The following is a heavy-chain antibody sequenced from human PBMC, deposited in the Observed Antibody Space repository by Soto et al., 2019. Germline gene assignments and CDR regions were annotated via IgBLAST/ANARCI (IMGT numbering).Heavy chain of an antibody. CDR3: ARRSSGWYFDY. CDR1: GFSFSSYA. CDR2: ISGSSDST. J-gene: IGHJ4*02. Sequence: EVQLLESGGGLVQPGGSLRLSCAASGFSFSSYAMNWVRQAPGKGLEWVSVISGSSDSTYYADSVKGWFTISRDNSKNTLYLQMISLRAEDTAVYYCARRSSGWYFDYWGQGTLVIVSS. V-gene: IGHV3-23*01. D-gene: IGHD6-19*01.